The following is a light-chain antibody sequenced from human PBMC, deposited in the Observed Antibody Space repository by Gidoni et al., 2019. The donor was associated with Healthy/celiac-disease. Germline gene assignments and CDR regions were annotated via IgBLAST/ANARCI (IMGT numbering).Light chain of an antibody. CDR1: SSDVGGYNY. CDR2: AVS. J-gene: IGLJ3*02. CDR3: SSYTSSSTLWV. V-gene: IGLV2-14*01. Sequence: QSALTQPASVSGSPGQSITISCTGTSSDVGGYNYVSWYQQHPGKAPKLMIYAVSNRPSGVPDRFSGSKSGNTASLTISGLQAEDEADYYCSSYTSSSTLWVFGGGTKLTVL.